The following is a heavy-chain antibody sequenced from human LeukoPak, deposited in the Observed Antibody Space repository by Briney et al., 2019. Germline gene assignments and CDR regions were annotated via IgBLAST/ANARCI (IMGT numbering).Heavy chain of an antibody. CDR2: ISSSSTYI. J-gene: IGHJ4*02. CDR3: AREGRGAVAGTCDY. D-gene: IGHD6-19*01. V-gene: IGHV3-21*01. Sequence: PGGSLRLSCAASGFTFSSYSMNWVRQAPGKGLEWVSSISSSSTYIYYADSVKGRFTISRDNAKNSLYLQMNSLRAEDTAVYYCAREGRGAVAGTCDYWGQGTLVTVSS. CDR1: GFTFSSYS.